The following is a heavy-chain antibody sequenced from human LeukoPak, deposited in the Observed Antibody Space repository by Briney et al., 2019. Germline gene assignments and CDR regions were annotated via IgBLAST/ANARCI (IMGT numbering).Heavy chain of an antibody. CDR3: AKAVVVVPTATPFDY. D-gene: IGHD2-2*01. CDR2: ISGRGANT. CDR1: GFSFSNYA. J-gene: IGHJ4*02. V-gene: IGHV3-23*01. Sequence: GGSLRLSCAASGFSFSNYAMSWVRQAPGKGLEWVSAISGRGANTYYADSVKGRFTISRDNSKNTLYMQMNSLRAEDTAVYYCAKAVVVVPTATPFDYWGQGTLVTVSS.